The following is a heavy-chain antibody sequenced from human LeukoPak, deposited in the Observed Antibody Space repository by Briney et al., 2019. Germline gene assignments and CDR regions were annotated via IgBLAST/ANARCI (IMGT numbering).Heavy chain of an antibody. CDR3: ARVWGEMATIVNFDY. D-gene: IGHD5-24*01. CDR1: GFTFSNYS. CDR2: ISSSSSTI. J-gene: IGHJ4*02. Sequence: GGSLRLSCAASGFTFSNYSMNWVRQAPGKGLEWVSYISSSSSTIYYADSVKGRFTISRDNAKNSLYLQMNSLRAEDTAVYYCARVWGEMATIVNFDYWGQGTLVTVSS. V-gene: IGHV3-48*04.